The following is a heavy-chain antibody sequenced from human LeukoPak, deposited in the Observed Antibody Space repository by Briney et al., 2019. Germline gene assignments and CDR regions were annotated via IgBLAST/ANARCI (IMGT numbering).Heavy chain of an antibody. CDR3: ARGGVVSGYAVDY. CDR1: GGSFSGYY. J-gene: IGHJ4*02. D-gene: IGHD5-12*01. V-gene: IGHV4-34*01. CDR2: INHSGST. Sequence: PSETLSLTCAVYGGSFSGYYWSWIRQPPGKGLEWIGEINHSGSTNYNPSLKSRVTISVDTSKNQFSLKLSSVTAADTAVYYCARGGVVSGYAVDYWGQGTLVTVPS.